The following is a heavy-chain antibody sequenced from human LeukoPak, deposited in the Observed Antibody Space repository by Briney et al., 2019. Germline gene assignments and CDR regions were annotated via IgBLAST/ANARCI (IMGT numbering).Heavy chain of an antibody. D-gene: IGHD5-18*01. Sequence: SVKVSCKASGGTFSSYAMSWVRQAPGQGLEWMGRIIPIFGTANYAQKFQGRVTITADKSTSTAYMELSSLRSEDTAVYYCAETPALQLRAPFDYWGQGTLVTVSS. CDR3: AETPALQLRAPFDY. J-gene: IGHJ4*02. CDR2: IIPIFGTA. CDR1: GGTFSSYA. V-gene: IGHV1-69*06.